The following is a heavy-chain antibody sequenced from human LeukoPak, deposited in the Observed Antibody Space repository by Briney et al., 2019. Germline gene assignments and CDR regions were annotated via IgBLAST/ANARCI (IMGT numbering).Heavy chain of an antibody. CDR2: IKQDESEK. Sequence: GGSLRLSCAASGFTFSSYWMSGVRQAPGKGLDGVANIKQDESEKYYVDSVKGRFTLSRDNAKKSLYLQMNGLRAEDTAVYYCARGAYYFDYWGQGTLVTVSS. CDR3: ARGAYYFDY. J-gene: IGHJ4*02. V-gene: IGHV3-7*04. D-gene: IGHD3-16*01. CDR1: GFTFSSYW.